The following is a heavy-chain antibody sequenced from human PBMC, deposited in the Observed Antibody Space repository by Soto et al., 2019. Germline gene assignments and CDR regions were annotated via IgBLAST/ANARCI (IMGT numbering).Heavy chain of an antibody. CDR2: ITYHARNT. V-gene: IGHV3-30*18. Sequence: QVQVVESGGGVVQPGGSLRLSCAGSGFTFSSYGMHWVRQAPGKGLEWMAVITYHARNTDYADSVQGRFTISRDNSKKTLYLQMNSLRAEDTAVYYCAKEDGHPYHEVLSGFSYFDSCGQGALVTVSS. CDR1: GFTFSSYG. J-gene: IGHJ4*02. CDR3: AKEDGHPYHEVLSGFSYFDS. D-gene: IGHD3-9*01.